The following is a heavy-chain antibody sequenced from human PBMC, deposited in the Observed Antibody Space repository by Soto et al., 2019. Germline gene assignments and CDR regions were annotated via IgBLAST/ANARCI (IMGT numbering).Heavy chain of an antibody. D-gene: IGHD6-19*01. V-gene: IGHV3-33*01. J-gene: IGHJ4*02. CDR1: AFTFSSYG. Sequence: PGGSLRLSCAASAFTFSSYGMHWVRQAPGKGLEWVAVTWYDGSDKYYADSVKGRFTISRDNSKNTLYLQMNSLRAEDTAVYYCARDTGIAVAGIIDYWGQGTLVTVSS. CDR3: ARDTGIAVAGIIDY. CDR2: TWYDGSDK.